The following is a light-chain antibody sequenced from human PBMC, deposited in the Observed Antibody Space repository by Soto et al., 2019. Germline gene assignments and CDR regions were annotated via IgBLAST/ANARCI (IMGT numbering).Light chain of an antibody. Sequence: ELVLPPSPVALSLSSGERATLSCRASQSVSSTLLTWYQQKPGQAPRLLIYGVSSRATGIPDRFSVSGSGTDFTLTISRVEPEAFSVYFCQHYGDSSWTFGQGSRVEIK. V-gene: IGKV3-20*01. CDR2: GVS. J-gene: IGKJ1*01. CDR1: QSVSSTL. CDR3: QHYGDSSWT.